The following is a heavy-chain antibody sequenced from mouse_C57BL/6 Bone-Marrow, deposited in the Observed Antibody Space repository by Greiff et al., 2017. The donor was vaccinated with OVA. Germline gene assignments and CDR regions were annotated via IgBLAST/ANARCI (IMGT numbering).Heavy chain of an antibody. Sequence: QVQLQQSGAELVKPGASVKVSCKASGYTFTSYWMHWVKQRPGQGLEWIGRIHPSDSDTNYNQKFKGKATLTVHTYSSTAYMQLSSLTSEDSAVYYCATYYDEGLYYAMDYWGQGTSVTVSS. CDR1: GYTFTSYW. J-gene: IGHJ4*01. D-gene: IGHD2-4*01. V-gene: IGHV1-74*01. CDR3: ATYYDEGLYYAMDY. CDR2: IHPSDSDT.